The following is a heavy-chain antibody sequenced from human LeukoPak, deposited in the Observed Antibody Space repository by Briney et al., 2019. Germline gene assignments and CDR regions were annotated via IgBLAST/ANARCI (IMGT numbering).Heavy chain of an antibody. J-gene: IGHJ3*02. CDR1: GFTFSSYG. CDR3: AKVEYYDFWSGYEDAFDI. CDR2: IRYDGSNK. Sequence: GGSLRLSCAASGFTFSSYGMHWVRQAPGKGLEWVAFIRYDGSNKYYADSVQGRFTISRDNLKNKLYPQMNSLNCEDTAVYYCAKVEYYDFWSGYEDAFDIWGQGTMVTVSS. V-gene: IGHV3-30*02. D-gene: IGHD3-3*01.